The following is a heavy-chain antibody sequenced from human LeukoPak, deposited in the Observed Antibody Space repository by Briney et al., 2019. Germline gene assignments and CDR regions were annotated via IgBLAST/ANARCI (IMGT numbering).Heavy chain of an antibody. D-gene: IGHD6-19*01. CDR2: INGDGSMT. V-gene: IGHV3-74*01. J-gene: IGHJ4*02. CDR1: GFTFSHYN. Sequence: PGGSLRLSCAASGFTFSHYNMNWVRQAPGKGLVWVSRINGDGSMTGYADSVKGRFTISRDNANNTLCLQMNSLRAEDTGLYYCVRGVWSDYWGQGTLVTVSS. CDR3: VRGVWSDY.